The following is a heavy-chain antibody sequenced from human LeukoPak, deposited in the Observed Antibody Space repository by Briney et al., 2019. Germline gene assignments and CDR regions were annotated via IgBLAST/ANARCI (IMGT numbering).Heavy chain of an antibody. D-gene: IGHD3-22*01. J-gene: IGHJ5*02. Sequence: GGSLRLSCAASGFTFSNYAMRWVRQAPGKGLVWVSRINSDGINTSYADSVKGRFPISRDNAKNTLNLQMNSLRAEDTAVYYCARDLGQYYDTSDNWFDPWGQGTLVTVSS. CDR1: GFTFSNYA. CDR3: ARDLGQYYDTSDNWFDP. V-gene: IGHV3-74*01. CDR2: INSDGINT.